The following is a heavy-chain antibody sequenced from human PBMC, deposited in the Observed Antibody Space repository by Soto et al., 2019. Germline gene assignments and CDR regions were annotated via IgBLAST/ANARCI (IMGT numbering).Heavy chain of an antibody. V-gene: IGHV5-51*01. CDR2: IYPGDSDT. Sequence: GESLKIACKGSGYSFTTYWIAWVRQMPGKGLEWVGIIYPGDSDTRYSPSFEGHVTISVDKSISTAFLQWNSLKASDNAIYYCARHSTSAPKDYWGQGTLVTVSS. J-gene: IGHJ4*01. CDR3: ARHSTSAPKDY. D-gene: IGHD3-10*01. CDR1: GYSFTTYW.